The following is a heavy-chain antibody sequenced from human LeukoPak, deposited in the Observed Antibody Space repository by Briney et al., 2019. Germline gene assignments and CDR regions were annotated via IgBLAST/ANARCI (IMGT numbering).Heavy chain of an antibody. CDR2: IIPIFGTA. J-gene: IGHJ4*02. D-gene: IGHD2-2*02. Sequence: ASVKVSCKASGGTFSSYAISWVRQAPGQGLEWMGGIIPIFGTANYAQKFQGRVTITTDESTSTAYMELSSLRSEDTAVYYCAAGPHCSSTSCYTRLVSDYWGQGTLVTVSS. V-gene: IGHV1-69*05. CDR3: AAGPHCSSTSCYTRLVSDY. CDR1: GGTFSSYA.